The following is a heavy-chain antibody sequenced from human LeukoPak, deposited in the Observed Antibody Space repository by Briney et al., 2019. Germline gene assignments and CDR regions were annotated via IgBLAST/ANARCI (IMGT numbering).Heavy chain of an antibody. D-gene: IGHD3-10*01. J-gene: IGHJ4*02. CDR2: IIPIFGTA. V-gene: IGHV1-69*05. CDR3: AGGSLYFFAY. Sequence: GASVKVSCKASGDTFSSYAISWVRQAPGQGLEWMGGIIPIFGTANYAQKLQGRVTLTTDESTSTAYMELSSLRSEDTRVYYCAGGSLYFFAYWGQGSLVTV. CDR1: GDTFSSYA.